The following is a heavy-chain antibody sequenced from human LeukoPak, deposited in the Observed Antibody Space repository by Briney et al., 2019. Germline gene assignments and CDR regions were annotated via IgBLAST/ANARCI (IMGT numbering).Heavy chain of an antibody. CDR2: INPNSGGT. V-gene: IGHV1-2*06. CDR1: GYTFTGYY. CDR3: ARVYGGNTYYFDY. D-gene: IGHD4-23*01. Sequence: ASVTVSFKSSGYTFTGYYIHWVRQAPGQGREWMGRINPNSGGTNYAQKFQGRVTMTSDTSISTAYMELSRLRSDDTAVYYCARVYGGNTYYFDYWGQGTLVTVSS. J-gene: IGHJ4*02.